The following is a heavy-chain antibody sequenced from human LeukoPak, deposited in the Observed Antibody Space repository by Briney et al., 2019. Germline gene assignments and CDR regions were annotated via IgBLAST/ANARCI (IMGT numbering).Heavy chain of an antibody. CDR1: GVSVSSGGYS. Sequence: NPSQTLSLTCSVTGVSVSSGGYSWNWFRQLPGKGLEWIGYIYHSGNTFYNPSLKSRLSIAVDTSRNQFSLKLTSVIAADTAVYYCARMQSAVTTYWGQGTLVTVSS. D-gene: IGHD4-17*01. CDR2: IYHSGNT. J-gene: IGHJ4*02. V-gene: IGHV4-31*03. CDR3: ARMQSAVTTY.